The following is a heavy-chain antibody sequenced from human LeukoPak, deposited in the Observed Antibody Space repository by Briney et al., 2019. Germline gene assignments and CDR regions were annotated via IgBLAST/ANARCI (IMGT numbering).Heavy chain of an antibody. J-gene: IGHJ5*02. D-gene: IGHD7-27*01. CDR2: ISGSGGST. Sequence: PGGSLRLSCAASGFTFSSYAMSWVRQAPGEGLEWVSAISGSGGSTYYADSVKGRFTISRDNSKNTLYLQMNSLRAEDTAVYYCAKAGNWDRTNWFDPWGQGTLVTVSS. CDR1: GFTFSSYA. CDR3: AKAGNWDRTNWFDP. V-gene: IGHV3-23*01.